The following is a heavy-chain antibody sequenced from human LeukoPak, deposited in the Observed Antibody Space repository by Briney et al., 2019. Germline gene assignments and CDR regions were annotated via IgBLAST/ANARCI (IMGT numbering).Heavy chain of an antibody. D-gene: IGHD3-22*01. V-gene: IGHV3-21*01. CDR1: GFTFSSYS. CDR3: ARDNWDSSGYYYPFDY. Sequence: GGSLRLSCAASGFTFSSYSMNWVRQAPGKGLEWASSISSSSSYIYYADSVKGRFTISRDNAKNSLYLQMNSLRAEDTAVYYCARDNWDSSGYYYPFDYWGQGSLVTVSS. CDR2: ISSSSSYI. J-gene: IGHJ4*02.